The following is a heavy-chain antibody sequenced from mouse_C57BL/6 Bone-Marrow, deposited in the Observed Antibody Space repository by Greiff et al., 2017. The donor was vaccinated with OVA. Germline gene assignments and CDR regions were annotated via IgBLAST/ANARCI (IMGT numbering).Heavy chain of an antibody. CDR3: ARGHYYDYDEFAY. J-gene: IGHJ3*01. CDR2: IHPNSGST. Sequence: QVQLQQPGAELVKPGASVKLSCKASGYTFTSYWMHWVKQRLGQGLEWIGMIHPNSGSTNYNEKFKSKATLTVDKSSSTAYMQLSSLTSEDSAVYYCARGHYYDYDEFAYWGQGTLVTVSA. D-gene: IGHD2-4*01. V-gene: IGHV1-64*01. CDR1: GYTFTSYW.